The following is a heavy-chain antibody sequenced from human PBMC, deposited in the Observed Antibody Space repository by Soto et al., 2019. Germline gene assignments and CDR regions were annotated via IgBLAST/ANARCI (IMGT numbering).Heavy chain of an antibody. Sequence: SETLSLTCAVSGGSVSSTTYSWTWTRQPPGKGLEWIGYISQSGSTYYNPSLKSRVTISVDRSKNQFSLKLSSVIAADTAVYYCARATGYSSGWQYYYYYYMDVWGKGTTVTVSS. CDR2: ISQSGST. J-gene: IGHJ6*03. D-gene: IGHD6-19*01. CDR1: GGSVSSTTYS. CDR3: ARATGYSSGWQYYYYYYMDV. V-gene: IGHV4-30-2*01.